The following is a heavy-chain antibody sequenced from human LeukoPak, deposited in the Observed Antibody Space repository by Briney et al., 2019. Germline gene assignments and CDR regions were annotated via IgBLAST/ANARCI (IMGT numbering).Heavy chain of an antibody. D-gene: IGHD1-14*01. Sequence: SVKVSRKASGGTFSSYAISWVRQAPGQGLEWMGGIIPIFGTANYAQKFQGRVRITTDESTSTAYMELSSLRSEDTAVYYCARGVGNRFWFDPWGQGTLVTVSS. CDR2: IIPIFGTA. J-gene: IGHJ5*02. CDR1: GGTFSSYA. V-gene: IGHV1-69*05. CDR3: ARGVGNRFWFDP.